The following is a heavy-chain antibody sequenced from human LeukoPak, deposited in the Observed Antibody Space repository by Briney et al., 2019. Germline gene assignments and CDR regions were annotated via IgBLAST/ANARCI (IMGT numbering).Heavy chain of an antibody. J-gene: IGHJ6*03. Sequence: GSLRLSCAASGFIFNYYAMSWVRQAPGKGLEWVSTISASGGSSYYADSVKGRFTVSRDNSKNTLYLQIYSLRADDTAVYYCAKDHHSSSGAYYSYYYMDVWGKGTTVTVSS. D-gene: IGHD6-6*01. CDR3: AKDHHSSSGAYYSYYYMDV. CDR1: GFIFNYYA. V-gene: IGHV3-23*01. CDR2: ISASGGSS.